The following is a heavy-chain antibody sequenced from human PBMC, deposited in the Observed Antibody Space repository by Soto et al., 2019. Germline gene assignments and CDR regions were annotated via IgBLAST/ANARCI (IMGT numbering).Heavy chain of an antibody. V-gene: IGHV1-46*01. D-gene: IGHD6-13*01. Sequence: QEQMVQSGAEVKEPGASVKVSCKASGYTFINYYIHWVRQAPGQGLEWMAIINPMGGSTNYAQEFQGRVTRTSDKSTSTVYMELRSLRFEDTSLFYCERDLAAGDLWVQGTLVTVSS. CDR2: INPMGGST. J-gene: IGHJ5*02. CDR3: ERDLAAGDL. CDR1: GYTFINYY.